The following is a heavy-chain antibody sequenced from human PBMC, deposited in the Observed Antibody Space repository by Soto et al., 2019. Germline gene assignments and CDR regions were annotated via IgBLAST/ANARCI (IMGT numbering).Heavy chain of an antibody. Sequence: SETLSLTCAVYGGSFSGYYWSWIRQPPGKGLEWIGEINHSGSTNYNPSLKSRVTISVDTSKNQFSLKLSSVTAADTAVYYCARKRYCSSTSCRVYNWFDPWGQGTLVTVSS. CDR2: INHSGST. V-gene: IGHV4-34*01. D-gene: IGHD2-2*01. CDR1: GGSFSGYY. CDR3: ARKRYCSSTSCRVYNWFDP. J-gene: IGHJ5*02.